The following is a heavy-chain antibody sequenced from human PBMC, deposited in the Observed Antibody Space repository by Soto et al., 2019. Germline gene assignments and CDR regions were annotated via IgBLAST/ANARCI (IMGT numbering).Heavy chain of an antibody. CDR3: ARSPYSLEGDGQHYYYGMDL. V-gene: IGHV1-2*02. CDR1: GFTFSGFY. D-gene: IGHD2-15*01. J-gene: IGHJ6*02. CDR2: IKPNTDDT. Sequence: ASVKVSCKPSGFTFSGFYLHWVRQAPGQGLEWMGWIKPNTDDTGYAQKFQGRVTLTWDTSSSAGYMDLSRLRSDDTAVYYCARSPYSLEGDGQHYYYGMDLLGRVTTVTVSS.